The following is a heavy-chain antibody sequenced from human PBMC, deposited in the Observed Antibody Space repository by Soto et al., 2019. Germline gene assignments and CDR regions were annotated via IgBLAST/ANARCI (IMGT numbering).Heavy chain of an antibody. CDR2: ISSSGSTI. J-gene: IGHJ6*02. V-gene: IGHV3-11*01. CDR3: AALYSSGQQRYYYYGMDV. CDR1: GFTFSDYY. D-gene: IGHD6-19*01. Sequence: QVQLVESGGGLVKPGGSLRLSCAASGFTFSDYYMSWIRQAPGKGLEWVSYISSSGSTIYYADSVKGRFTISRDNAKNSLYLQMNSLSAEDTAVYYCAALYSSGQQRYYYYGMDVWGQGTTVTVSS.